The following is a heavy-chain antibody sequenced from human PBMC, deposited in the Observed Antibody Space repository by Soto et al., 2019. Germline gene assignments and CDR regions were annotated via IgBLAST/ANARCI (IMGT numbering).Heavy chain of an antibody. V-gene: IGHV1-8*01. J-gene: IGHJ4*02. CDR3: ARVGYSVVGATVY. CDR2: MNPKSGDT. D-gene: IGHD1-26*01. Sequence: QVQLVQSGAEVKMPGASVKVSCKASGYTFTEYGINWVRQATGQGLEWMGWMNPKSGDTVYAQKFQGRVSMTRATSINTAYMELNSLKSEDTAVYYCARVGYSVVGATVYWGQGTLVTVSS. CDR1: GYTFTEYG.